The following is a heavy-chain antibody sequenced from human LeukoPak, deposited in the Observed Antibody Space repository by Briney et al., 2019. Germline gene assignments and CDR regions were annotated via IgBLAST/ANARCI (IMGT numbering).Heavy chain of an antibody. CDR3: VKGGWTVTAFDY. V-gene: IGHV3-23*01. D-gene: IGHD2-21*02. Sequence: GGSLKLSCEASGFTFDIAALSWVRQPPGKGLEWVSTIGAGGRSTYYADSVKGRFTISRDDSKNTLYLQLNSLRADDTAVYFCVKGGWTVTAFDYWGQGTFVSVSS. J-gene: IGHJ4*02. CDR2: IGAGGRST. CDR1: GFTFDIAA.